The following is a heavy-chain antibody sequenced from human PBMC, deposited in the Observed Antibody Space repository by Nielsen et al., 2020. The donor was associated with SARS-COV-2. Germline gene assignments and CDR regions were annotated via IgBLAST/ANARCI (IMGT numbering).Heavy chain of an antibody. J-gene: IGHJ4*02. D-gene: IGHD6-13*01. CDR3: TRLGGSSWY. V-gene: IGHV3-73*01. CDR2: IRSKANSYAT. Sequence: GGSLRLSCAASGFTFSGSAMHWVRQASGKGLEWVGRIRSKANSYATAYAASVKGRFTISRDDSKNTAYLQMNSLKTEDTAVYYCTRLGGSSWYWGQGTLVTVSS. CDR1: GFTFSGSA.